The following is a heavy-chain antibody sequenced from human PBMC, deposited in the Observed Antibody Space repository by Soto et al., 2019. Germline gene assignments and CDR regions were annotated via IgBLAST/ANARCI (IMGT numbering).Heavy chain of an antibody. J-gene: IGHJ5*02. Sequence: SETLSLTCSVSGVSFTAYYWTWIRQAPGKGPEWIGYIHHSGVSNFNPSLKSRLTMSVDTSKNQFFLKLTSVTAADTAVYYCVRDLAVGGFFDPWGQGTLVTVSS. D-gene: IGHD3-10*01. CDR2: IHHSGVS. CDR3: VRDLAVGGFFDP. V-gene: IGHV4-59*01. CDR1: GVSFTAYY.